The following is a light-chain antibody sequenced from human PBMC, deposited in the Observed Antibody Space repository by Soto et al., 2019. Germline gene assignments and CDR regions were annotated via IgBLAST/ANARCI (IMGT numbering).Light chain of an antibody. V-gene: IGKV3-15*01. Sequence: EIVMTQSPFTLSVSPGERATLSCRASQSISTNLAWYQQKPGQAPRLLMYGASTRATGIPGRFSGSGSGTDFTLTISSLQSEDFAVYYCQQYDNWPITFGQGTRLEMK. CDR3: QQYDNWPIT. CDR1: QSISTN. CDR2: GAS. J-gene: IGKJ5*01.